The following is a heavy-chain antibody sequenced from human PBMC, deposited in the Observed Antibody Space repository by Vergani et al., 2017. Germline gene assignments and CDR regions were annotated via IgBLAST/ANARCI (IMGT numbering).Heavy chain of an antibody. CDR1: GFSFNSYW. V-gene: IGHV3-74*03. D-gene: IGHD3-16*02. CDR3: ATFGGVIGTG. CDR2: IKSDGSIT. Sequence: DVHLAESGGGFFQPGGSLRLSCSASGFSFNSYWMHWVRQVPGKGLLWVSRIKSDGSITAYADSVKGRFTISRDNAQNTLYLQMNSLRAEDTAVYYCATFGGVIGTGRGQGTLVTVSS. J-gene: IGHJ4*02.